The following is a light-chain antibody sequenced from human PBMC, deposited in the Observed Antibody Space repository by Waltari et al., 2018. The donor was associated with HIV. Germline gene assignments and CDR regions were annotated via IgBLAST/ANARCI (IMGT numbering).Light chain of an antibody. Sequence: DIQMTQSTSSLSASVGDRITITCRKSQTISNYLNWFQHKPGKAPQLLIHAASVLQSGVPSRFSGSASGTQYTLTISSLQPEDFAIYYCQQSYTLPLTFGPGTKVDI. J-gene: IGKJ3*01. CDR1: QTISNY. V-gene: IGKV1-39*01. CDR2: AAS. CDR3: QQSYTLPLT.